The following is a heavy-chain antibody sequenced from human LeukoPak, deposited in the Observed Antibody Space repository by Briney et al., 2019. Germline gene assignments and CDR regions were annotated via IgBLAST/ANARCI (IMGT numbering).Heavy chain of an antibody. J-gene: IGHJ6*03. D-gene: IGHD4-17*01. CDR2: INHGGST. CDR3: ARASDNDDYSLDYFYYMDV. V-gene: IGHV4-34*01. Sequence: SETLSLTCAVYGGSFSGYYWGWIRQTPGKGLEWIGEINHGGSTNYNPSLKSRVTMSVDTSKNQFSLNPASVTAADTAVYYCARASDNDDYSLDYFYYMDVWGEGTTVTVSS. CDR1: GGSFSGYY.